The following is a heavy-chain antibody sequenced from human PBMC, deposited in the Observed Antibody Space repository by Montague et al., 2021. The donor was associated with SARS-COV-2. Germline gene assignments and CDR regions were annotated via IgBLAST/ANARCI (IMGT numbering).Heavy chain of an antibody. Sequence: SETLSLTCIVPGYSISSGYYWGWVRQTPGKGLEWLGFIGYSGSTYYNPSLKTRVTMSLDTSKNQFSLKLTSVTAADTALYYCARDITLGMDVWGRGTTVTVSS. CDR2: IGYSGST. CDR3: ARDITLGMDV. J-gene: IGHJ6*02. V-gene: IGHV4-38-2*02. CDR1: GYSISSGYY.